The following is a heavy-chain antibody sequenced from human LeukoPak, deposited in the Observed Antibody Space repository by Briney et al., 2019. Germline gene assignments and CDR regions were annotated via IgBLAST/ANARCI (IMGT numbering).Heavy chain of an antibody. Sequence: GGCLRLSSAAPGFSLSNYVMSCVRQAPRERLGRVSGICGSVGTTYSADSVKGRFTISRDNPKNTLYLQINSLRAEDTAVYYCAKDLRSASTRGAIDYWGQGTLVTVSS. CDR1: GFSLSNYV. V-gene: IGHV3-23*01. J-gene: IGHJ4*02. CDR2: ICGSVGTT. CDR3: AKDLRSASTRGAIDY. D-gene: IGHD2-15*01.